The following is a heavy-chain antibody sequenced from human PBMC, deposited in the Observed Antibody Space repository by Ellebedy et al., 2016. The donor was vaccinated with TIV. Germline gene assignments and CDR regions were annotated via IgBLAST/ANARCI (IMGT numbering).Heavy chain of an antibody. Sequence: SGPTLVKPTQTLTLTCTFSGFSLSTVGMCVSWIRQPPGKALEWLARIDWDDDKYYHTSLRTRLTISKDTSKNQVVLTLTNVDPLDTATYYCARVPPLGGWKFDSWGQGTLVTVSS. CDR1: GFSLSTVGMC. CDR3: ARVPPLGGWKFDS. V-gene: IGHV2-70*11. J-gene: IGHJ4*02. CDR2: IDWDDDK. D-gene: IGHD6-19*01.